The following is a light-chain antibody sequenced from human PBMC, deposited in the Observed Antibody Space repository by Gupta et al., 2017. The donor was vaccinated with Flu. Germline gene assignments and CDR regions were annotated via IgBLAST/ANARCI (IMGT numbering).Light chain of an antibody. CDR2: NAS. CDR3: QQYDSSPPT. CDR1: QRISSGY. J-gene: IGKJ3*01. Sequence: PGESATLSCRASQRISSGYLAWYQQRPGQAPSLLIYNASSRAAGIPDRISGSDSGTDFSLTISRLEPEDFGLYYCQQYDSSPPTFGPGTRVDIK. V-gene: IGKV3-20*01.